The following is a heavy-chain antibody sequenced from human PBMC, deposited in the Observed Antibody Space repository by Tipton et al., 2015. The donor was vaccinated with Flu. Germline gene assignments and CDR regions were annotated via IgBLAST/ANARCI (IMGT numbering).Heavy chain of an antibody. CDR1: GGSISSSSYH. CDR3: ARRGYGDYAPIDY. Sequence: TLSLTCTVSGGSISSSSYHWGWIRQPPGMGLEWIAYTSYSGSTFYNPPLKSRVTTSLDTSKNQFSLKVSSVTAADTAVYYCARRGYGDYAPIDYWGQGTLVTVSS. CDR2: TSYSGST. D-gene: IGHD4-17*01. J-gene: IGHJ4*02. V-gene: IGHV4-31*03.